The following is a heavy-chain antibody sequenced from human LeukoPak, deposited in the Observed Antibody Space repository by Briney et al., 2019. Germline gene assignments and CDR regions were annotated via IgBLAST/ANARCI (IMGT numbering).Heavy chain of an antibody. V-gene: IGHV4-39*01. CDR1: GGSISSGGYY. CDR3: ARLYCSSTSCYNWFDP. D-gene: IGHD2-2*01. CDR2: IYYSGST. Sequence: SETLSLTCAVSGGSISSGGYYRGWIRQPPGKGLEWIGSIYYSGSTYYNPSLKSRVTISVDTSKNQFSLKLSSVTAADTAVYYCARLYCSSTSCYNWFDPWGQGTLVTVSS. J-gene: IGHJ5*02.